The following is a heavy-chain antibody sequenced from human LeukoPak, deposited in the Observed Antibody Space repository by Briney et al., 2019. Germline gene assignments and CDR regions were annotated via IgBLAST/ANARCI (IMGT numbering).Heavy chain of an antibody. J-gene: IGHJ4*02. CDR1: GFTFSSYA. Sequence: QPGGSLRLSCAASGFTFSSYAMHWVRQAPGKGLEWVAVISYDGSNKYYADSVKGRFTISRDNSKNTLYLQMNSLRAEDTAVYYCARGVQLERLDYWGQGTLVTVSS. CDR2: ISYDGSNK. D-gene: IGHD1-1*01. V-gene: IGHV3-30*04. CDR3: ARGVQLERLDY.